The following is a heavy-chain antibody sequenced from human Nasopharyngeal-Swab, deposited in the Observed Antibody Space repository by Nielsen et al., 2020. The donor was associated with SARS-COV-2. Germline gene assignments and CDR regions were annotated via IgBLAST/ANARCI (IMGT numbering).Heavy chain of an antibody. CDR2: MNPNSGNT. CDR1: AYTFRGYF. Sequence: ASVKVSCKASAYTFRGYFIHWVRQATGQGLEWMGWMNPNSGNTGYAQKFQGRVTMTRNTSISTAYMELSSLRSEDTAVYYCARVSPLPYSSSWYYFDYWGQGALVTVSS. CDR3: ARVSPLPYSSSWYYFDY. J-gene: IGHJ4*02. V-gene: IGHV1-8*02. D-gene: IGHD6-13*01.